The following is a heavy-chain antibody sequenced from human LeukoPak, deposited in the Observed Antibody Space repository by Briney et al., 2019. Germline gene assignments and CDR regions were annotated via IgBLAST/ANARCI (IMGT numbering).Heavy chain of an antibody. J-gene: IGHJ6*02. Sequence: SETLSLTCAVSGGSISSGNWWSWVRQPPGKGLEWIGEIYHSGSTNYNPSLKSRVTISLDKSKNQFSLKLSSVTAADTAVYYCARIVVVPAAMNGYYYYGMDVWGQGTTVTVSS. V-gene: IGHV4-4*02. CDR1: GGSISSGNW. CDR3: ARIVVVPAAMNGYYYYGMDV. D-gene: IGHD2-2*01. CDR2: IYHSGST.